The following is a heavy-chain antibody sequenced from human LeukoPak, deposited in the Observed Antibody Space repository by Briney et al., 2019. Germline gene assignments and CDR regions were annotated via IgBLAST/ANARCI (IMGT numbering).Heavy chain of an antibody. V-gene: IGHV3-9*01. D-gene: IGHD2-2*01. CDR1: GLTFDDYA. CDR3: AKGADDVPDLFRVVWFDP. J-gene: IGHJ5*02. CDR2: ISWNSGSI. Sequence: GGSLRLSCAASGLTFDDYAMHWVRQAPGKGLEWVSGISWNSGSIGYADSVKGRFTISRDNAKNSLYLQMNSLRAEDTAVYYCAKGADDVPDLFRVVWFDPWGQGTLVTVSS.